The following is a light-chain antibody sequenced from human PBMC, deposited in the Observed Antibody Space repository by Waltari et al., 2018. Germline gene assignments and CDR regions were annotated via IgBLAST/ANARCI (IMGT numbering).Light chain of an antibody. J-gene: IGKJ4*01. CDR1: QTVSTIA. CDR2: STY. Sequence: EIVLTQSPGTLSLSPGDRATLSCRASQTVSTIALSWYQQKPGQAPRVLIYSTYNRATCIPDRFSGSGSGTDFTLTINRLAPEDFAMYYCQQYDGIVVTFGGGTKVEI. CDR3: QQYDGIVVT. V-gene: IGKV3-20*01.